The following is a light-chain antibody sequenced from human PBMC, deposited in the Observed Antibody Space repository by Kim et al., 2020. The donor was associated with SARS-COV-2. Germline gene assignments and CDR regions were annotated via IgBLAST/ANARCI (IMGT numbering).Light chain of an antibody. CDR3: NSRDSSGPCV. CDR1: SLRSYY. J-gene: IGLJ1*01. V-gene: IGLV3-19*01. Sequence: SSELTQDPAVSVALGQTVRITCQGDSLRSYYASWYQQKPGQAPVLVIYGKNNRPSGIPDRFSGSSSGNTASLTITGAQAEDEADYYCNSRDSSGPCVFGT. CDR2: GKN.